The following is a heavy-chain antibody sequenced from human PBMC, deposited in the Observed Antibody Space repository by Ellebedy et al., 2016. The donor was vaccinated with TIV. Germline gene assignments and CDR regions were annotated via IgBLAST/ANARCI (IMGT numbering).Heavy chain of an antibody. J-gene: IGHJ4*02. D-gene: IGHD6-19*01. Sequence: GGSLRLSXAASGFTFDDYAMHWVRQAPGKGLEWVSGISWNSGSIGYADSVKGRFTISRDNAKNSLYLQMNSLRAEDTALYYCAGAVAGKGYWGQGTLVTVSS. CDR3: AGAVAGKGY. CDR2: ISWNSGSI. CDR1: GFTFDDYA. V-gene: IGHV3-9*01.